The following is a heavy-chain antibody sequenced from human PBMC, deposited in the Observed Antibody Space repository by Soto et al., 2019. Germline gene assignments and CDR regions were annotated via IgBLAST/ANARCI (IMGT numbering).Heavy chain of an antibody. J-gene: IGHJ4*02. D-gene: IGHD3-10*01. CDR2: IYYSGST. CDR3: ARRSLPPRGQKRSYYFDY. Sequence: PSETLSLTCTVSGGSISSYYWSWIRQPPGKGLEWIGYIYYSGSTNYNPSLKSRVTISVDTSKNQFSLKLSSVTAADTAVYYCARRSLPPRGQKRSYYFDYWGQGTLVTVSS. V-gene: IGHV4-59*01. CDR1: GGSISSYY.